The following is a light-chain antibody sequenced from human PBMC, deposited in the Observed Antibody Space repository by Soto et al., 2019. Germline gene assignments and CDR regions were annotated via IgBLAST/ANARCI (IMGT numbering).Light chain of an antibody. CDR1: NIGNKR. J-gene: IGLJ1*01. CDR3: QVWDIMTDNYV. CDR2: YDS. V-gene: IGLV3-21*04. Sequence: SYELTQPPSVSGAPEKTATITGGGNNIGNKRVHWYRQKPGQAPVLVISYDSDRPSGIPERFSGSNSGNTATLTISRVEAGDEADYYCQVWDIMTDNYVFGSGTKVTVL.